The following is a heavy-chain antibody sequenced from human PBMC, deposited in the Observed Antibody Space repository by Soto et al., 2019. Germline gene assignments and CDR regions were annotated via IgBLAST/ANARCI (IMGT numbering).Heavy chain of an antibody. CDR1: GYTLTELS. Sequence: ASVKVSCKVSGYTLTELSMHWVRQAPGKGLEWMGGFDPEDGETIHAQKFQGRVTMTEDTSTDTAYMELSSLRSEDTAVYYCARSTDCSSTSCYRSRWFDPWGQGTLVTVSS. D-gene: IGHD2-2*02. J-gene: IGHJ5*02. CDR2: FDPEDGET. CDR3: ARSTDCSSTSCYRSRWFDP. V-gene: IGHV1-24*01.